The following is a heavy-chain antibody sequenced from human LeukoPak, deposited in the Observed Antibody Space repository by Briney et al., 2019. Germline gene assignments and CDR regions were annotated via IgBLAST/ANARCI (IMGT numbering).Heavy chain of an antibody. Sequence: PSETLSLTCAVYGGSFSAYYWNWIRQPPGKGLEWVSSISGSGRSTYDADSVKGRFTISRDDSKNTLYLQMNSLRAEDTAMYYCARDHGAGGYCTSTACYLNPWGQGTLVTVSS. J-gene: IGHJ5*02. D-gene: IGHD2-2*01. CDR2: ISGSGRST. CDR1: GGSFSAYY. CDR3: ARDHGAGGYCTSTACYLNP. V-gene: IGHV3-11*04.